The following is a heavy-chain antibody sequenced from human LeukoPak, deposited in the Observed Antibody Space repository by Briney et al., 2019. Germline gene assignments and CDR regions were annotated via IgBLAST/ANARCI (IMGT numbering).Heavy chain of an antibody. V-gene: IGHV3-21*01. CDR1: GFTFSSYS. CDR3: ARDVGWGYSYGSHFDY. D-gene: IGHD5-18*01. CDR2: ISSSSSYI. Sequence: GGSLRLSCAASGFTFSSYSMNWVRQAPGKGLEWVSSISSSSSYIYYADSVKGRFTISRDNAKNSLYLQMNSLRAEDTAVYYCARDVGWGYSYGSHFDYWGQGTLVTVSS. J-gene: IGHJ4*02.